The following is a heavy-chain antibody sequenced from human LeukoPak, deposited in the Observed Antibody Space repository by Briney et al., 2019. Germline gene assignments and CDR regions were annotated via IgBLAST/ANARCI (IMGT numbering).Heavy chain of an antibody. CDR1: GFTFSSYG. V-gene: IGHV3-33*06. J-gene: IGHJ4*02. CDR3: AKPFSGSYQYYFDH. CDR2: IWFDGSNK. D-gene: IGHD1-26*01. Sequence: GRSLRLSCAASGFTFSSYGMHWVRQAPGKGLEWLALIWFDGSNKFYADSVQGRFTVSRDASKVYLQMNTLRAEDTAMYYCAKPFSGSYQYYFDHWGQGALVTVSS.